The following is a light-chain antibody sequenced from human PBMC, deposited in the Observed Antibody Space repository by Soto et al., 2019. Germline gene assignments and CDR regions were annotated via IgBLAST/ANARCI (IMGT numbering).Light chain of an antibody. CDR1: QSISSY. CDR3: QQSYSTLGT. J-gene: IGKJ1*01. CDR2: AAS. Sequence: DIQMTQSPSSLSASVGDRVTITCRASQSISSYLNWYQQIPGKAPKLLIYAASSLQSGVPSRFSGSGSGTDFTLTISSLQPEDFATYYCQQSYSTLGTFGQGTKVEIK. V-gene: IGKV1-39*01.